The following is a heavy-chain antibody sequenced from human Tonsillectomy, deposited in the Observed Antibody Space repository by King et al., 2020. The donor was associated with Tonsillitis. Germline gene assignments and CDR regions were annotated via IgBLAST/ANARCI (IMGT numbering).Heavy chain of an antibody. D-gene: IGHD2-2*01. CDR2: IRTAGDT. V-gene: IGHV3-13*01. CDR3: ARGVVPSANNNYYFYMDV. CDR1: GFTFSNYD. J-gene: IGHJ6*03. Sequence: VQLVESGGGLVQPGGSLRLSCAASGFTFSNYDMHWVRQATGKGLEGVSGIRTAGDTYYPDSVKGRFTNSRENAKDSFYLQMSSLRAGDTAVYYCARGVVPSANNNYYFYMDVWGKGTTVTVSS.